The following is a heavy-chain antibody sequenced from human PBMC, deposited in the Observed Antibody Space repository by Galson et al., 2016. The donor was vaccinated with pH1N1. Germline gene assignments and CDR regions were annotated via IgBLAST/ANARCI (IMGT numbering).Heavy chain of an antibody. CDR2: INHTGET. Sequence: LSLTCGVFGGSLNNYYWIWIRQSPGKGLEWVGEINHTGETKKKPSLKSRVIISIDKSKNQISLNLSSVTAADTGLYYCARSKGYHPPYYHPGMDVWGQGITVVVSS. CDR1: GGSLNNYY. V-gene: IGHV4-34*01. J-gene: IGHJ6*02. CDR3: ARSKGYHPPYYHPGMDV. D-gene: IGHD1-26*01.